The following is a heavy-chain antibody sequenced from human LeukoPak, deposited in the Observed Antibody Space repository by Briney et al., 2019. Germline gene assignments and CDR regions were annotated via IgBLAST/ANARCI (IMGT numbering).Heavy chain of an antibody. J-gene: IGHJ6*02. CDR2: FYYSGST. CDR3: ARAYGYCSSTSCLYYYYGMDV. D-gene: IGHD2-2*03. CDR1: GGSISSYY. V-gene: IGHV4-59*01. Sequence: SSETLSLTCTVSGGSISSYYWSWIRQPPGKGLEWIGYFYYSGSTNYNPSLKSRVTISVDTSKNQFSLKLSSVTAADTAVYYCARAYGYCSSTSCLYYYYGMDVWGQGTTVTVSS.